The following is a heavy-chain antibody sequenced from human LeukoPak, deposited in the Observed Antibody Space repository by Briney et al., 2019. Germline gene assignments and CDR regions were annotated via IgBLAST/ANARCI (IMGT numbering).Heavy chain of an antibody. CDR2: IRYTASDK. CDR1: GFTFSYYG. D-gene: IGHD3-10*01. V-gene: IGHV3-30*02. CDR3: ARVEITMVRGVHDY. J-gene: IGHJ4*02. Sequence: GGSLRLSCAASGFTFSYYGMHWVRQPPGKGLEWVAFIRYTASDKYYADSVKGRFTISRDNSKNTLYLQMNSLRAEDMAVYYCARVEITMVRGVHDYWGQGTLVTVSS.